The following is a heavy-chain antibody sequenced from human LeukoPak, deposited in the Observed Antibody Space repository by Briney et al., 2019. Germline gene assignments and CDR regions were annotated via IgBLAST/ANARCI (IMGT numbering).Heavy chain of an antibody. D-gene: IGHD1-26*01. CDR3: AKDQDVYSGSQS. V-gene: IGHV3-23*01. CDR2: ISGSDSST. Sequence: GGSLRLSCAASGFTFSSYAMSWVRQAPGKGLEWVSTISGSDSSTYYADSVRGRFTISRDDSKNTVFLQMNSLRVGDTAIYYCAKDQDVYSGSQSWGQGTLVTVSS. J-gene: IGHJ4*02. CDR1: GFTFSSYA.